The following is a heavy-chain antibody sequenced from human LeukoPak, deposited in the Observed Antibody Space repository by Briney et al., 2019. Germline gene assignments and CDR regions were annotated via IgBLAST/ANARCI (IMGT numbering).Heavy chain of an antibody. CDR3: AKEWSSWPLNWFDP. J-gene: IGHJ5*02. D-gene: IGHD2-15*01. Sequence: PGGSLRLSCAASGFTFSSYWMSWVRQAPGKGLEWVANIKQDGSEKYYVDSVKGRFTISRDNAKNSLYLQMNSLRADDTAVYYCAKEWSSWPLNWFDPWGQGTLVTVSS. V-gene: IGHV3-7*03. CDR1: GFTFSSYW. CDR2: IKQDGSEK.